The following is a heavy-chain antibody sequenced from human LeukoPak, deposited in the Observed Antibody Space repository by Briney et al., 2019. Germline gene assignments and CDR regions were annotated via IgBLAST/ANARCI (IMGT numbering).Heavy chain of an antibody. Sequence: GGSLRLSCAASGFTFSSYAMTWVRQAPGKGLEWVSAISGSGGNTYYADSVKGRFTISRDNSKNTLYLQMNSLRAEDTAVYYCATDRGFASFDYWGQGTLVTVSS. J-gene: IGHJ4*02. D-gene: IGHD3-3*01. V-gene: IGHV3-23*01. CDR1: GFTFSSYA. CDR3: ATDRGFASFDY. CDR2: ISGSGGNT.